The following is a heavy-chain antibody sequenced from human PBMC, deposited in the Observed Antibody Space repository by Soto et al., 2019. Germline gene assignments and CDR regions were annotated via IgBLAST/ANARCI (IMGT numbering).Heavy chain of an antibody. J-gene: IGHJ6*02. Sequence: GGSLRLSCAASGFTFSSYAMHWVRQAPGKGLEWVAVISYDGSNKYYADSVKGRFTISRDNSKNTLYLQMNSLRAEDTAVYYCARDRSGMDVWGQGTTVTVSS. V-gene: IGHV3-30-3*01. CDR3: ARDRSGMDV. D-gene: IGHD3-10*01. CDR1: GFTFSSYA. CDR2: ISYDGSNK.